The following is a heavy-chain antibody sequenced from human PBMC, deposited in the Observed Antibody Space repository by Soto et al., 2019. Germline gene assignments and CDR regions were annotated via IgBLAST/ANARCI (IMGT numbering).Heavy chain of an antibody. J-gene: IGHJ6*02. CDR2: ISYDGSNK. CDR3: AKPLGSIFGVVITYGMDV. Sequence: GGSLRLSCAASGFTFSSYGMHWVRQAPGKGLEWVAVISYDGSNKYYADSVKGRFTISRDNSKNTLYLQMNSLRAEDTAVYYCAKPLGSIFGVVITYGMDVWGQGTTVTVLL. D-gene: IGHD3-3*01. V-gene: IGHV3-30*18. CDR1: GFTFSSYG.